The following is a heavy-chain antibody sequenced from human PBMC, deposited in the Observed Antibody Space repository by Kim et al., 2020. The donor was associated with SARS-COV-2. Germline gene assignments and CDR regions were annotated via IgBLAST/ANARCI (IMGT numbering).Heavy chain of an antibody. CDR1: GFTFSSYG. J-gene: IGHJ6*02. Sequence: GGSLRLSCAASGFTFSSYGMHWVRQAPGKGLEWVAVISYDGSNKYYADSVKGRFTISRDNSKNTLYLQMNSLRAEDTAVYYCARDGRTYYYDSSGYGYGYYYYGMDVGGQGTTVTVSS. D-gene: IGHD3-22*01. CDR2: ISYDGSNK. CDR3: ARDGRTYYYDSSGYGYGYYYYGMDV. V-gene: IGHV3-33*05.